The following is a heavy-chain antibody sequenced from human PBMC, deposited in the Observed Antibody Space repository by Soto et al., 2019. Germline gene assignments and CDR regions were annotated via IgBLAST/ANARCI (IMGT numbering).Heavy chain of an antibody. CDR3: ATLGYCSGGSCYNYFDY. D-gene: IGHD2-15*01. Sequence: SVKVSCKASGGTFSSYAISWVRQAPGQGLEWMGGIIPIFGAANYAQKFQGRVTITADKSTSTAYMELSSLRSEDTAVYYCATLGYCSGGSCYNYFDYWGQGTLVTVSS. J-gene: IGHJ4*02. CDR2: IIPIFGAA. V-gene: IGHV1-69*06. CDR1: GGTFSSYA.